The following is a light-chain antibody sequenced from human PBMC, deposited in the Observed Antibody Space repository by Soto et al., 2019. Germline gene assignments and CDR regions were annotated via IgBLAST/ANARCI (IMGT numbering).Light chain of an antibody. CDR3: QVWDIMTANYV. Sequence: SYELTQPPSVSVAPEKTATITCGGNNIGNKRVHWYRQKPGQAPVLLISYDSDRPSWIPERFSGSNSENTATLTISRVEAVDEADEYCQVWDIMTANYVFVSGTKVTVL. J-gene: IGLJ1*01. CDR2: YDS. V-gene: IGLV3-21*04. CDR1: NIGNKR.